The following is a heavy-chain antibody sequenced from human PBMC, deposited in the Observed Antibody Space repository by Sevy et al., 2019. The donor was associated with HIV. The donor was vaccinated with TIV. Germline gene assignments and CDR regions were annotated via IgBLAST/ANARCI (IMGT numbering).Heavy chain of an antibody. D-gene: IGHD4-4*01. CDR1: GFTFSSYA. Sequence: GGSLRLSCAASGFTFSSYAMSWVRQAPGKGLEWVSAISGSGGSTYYADSVKGRFTISRDNSKNTLYLQMNSLRAEDTAVYYCANGRDDYSNYFPTYYFDYWGQRTLVTVSS. V-gene: IGHV3-23*01. CDR3: ANGRDDYSNYFPTYYFDY. J-gene: IGHJ4*02. CDR2: ISGSGGST.